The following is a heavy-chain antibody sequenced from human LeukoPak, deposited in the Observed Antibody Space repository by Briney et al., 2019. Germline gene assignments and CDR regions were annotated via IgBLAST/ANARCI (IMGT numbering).Heavy chain of an antibody. V-gene: IGHV3-30*02. CDR3: AKGSGWYLDY. CDR1: GFSFSTYG. Sequence: GGSLRLSCAASGFSFSTYGMHWVRQAPGKGLEWVTFIQYDGSNKYNAESVKGRFTFSRDNSANTLYLQLDSLRVEDTAVYYCAKGSGWYLDYWGQGVLVTVSS. CDR2: IQYDGSNK. J-gene: IGHJ4*01. D-gene: IGHD6-19*01.